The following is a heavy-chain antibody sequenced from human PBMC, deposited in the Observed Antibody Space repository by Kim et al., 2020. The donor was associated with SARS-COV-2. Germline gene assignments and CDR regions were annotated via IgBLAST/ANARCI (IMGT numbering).Heavy chain of an antibody. J-gene: IGHJ5*02. CDR1: GGSISSDSFY. D-gene: IGHD2-2*01. CDR2: IYTSGST. CDR3: ARDQSYCTTTSCVYNWFEP. V-gene: IGHV4-61*02. Sequence: SETLSLTCTVSGGSISSDSFYWSWIRRPAGKGLEWIGRIYTSGSTNYNPSLKSRVTMSVDTSKNQFSLKLNSVTAADTAVYYCARDQSYCTTTSCVYNWFEPWGQGTLVTVSS.